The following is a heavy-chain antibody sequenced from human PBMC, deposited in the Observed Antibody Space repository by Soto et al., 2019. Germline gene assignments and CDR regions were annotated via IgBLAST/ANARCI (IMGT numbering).Heavy chain of an antibody. V-gene: IGHV4-39*01. Sequence: SETLSLTCTVSGGSISSSSYYWGWIRQPPGKGLEWIGSIYYSGSTYYNPSLKSRVTISVDTSKNQFSLKLSSVTAADTAVYYCARSAELWFGTYYYYCGMDVWGQGTTVTVSS. CDR2: IYYSGST. CDR1: GGSISSSSYY. D-gene: IGHD3-10*01. CDR3: ARSAELWFGTYYYYCGMDV. J-gene: IGHJ6*02.